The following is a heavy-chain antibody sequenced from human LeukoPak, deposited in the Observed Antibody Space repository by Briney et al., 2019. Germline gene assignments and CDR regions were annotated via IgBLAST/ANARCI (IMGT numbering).Heavy chain of an antibody. CDR2: IYTSGST. D-gene: IGHD3-3*01. V-gene: IGHV4-61*02. J-gene: IGHJ5*02. Sequence: SETLSLTCTVSGGSISSGSYDWSWIRQPAGKGLAWIGRIYTSGSTNYNPSLKSRVTISVDTSKNQFSLKLSSVTAADTAVYYCARETYDFWSGSTNWFAPWGQGPLVTVSS. CDR3: ARETYDFWSGSTNWFAP. CDR1: GGSISSGSYD.